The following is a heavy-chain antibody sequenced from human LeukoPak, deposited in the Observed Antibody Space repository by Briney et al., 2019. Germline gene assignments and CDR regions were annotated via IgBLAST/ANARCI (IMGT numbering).Heavy chain of an antibody. CDR2: IYTSGST. V-gene: IGHV4-4*07. CDR3: AREQWLVRYPYYFDY. CDR1: GGSLSSYY. D-gene: IGHD6-19*01. J-gene: IGHJ4*02. Sequence: SETLSLTCTVSGGSLSSYYWSWIRQPAGKGLEWIGRIYTSGSTNYNPSLKSRVTMSVDTSKNQFSLKLSPVTAADTAVYYCAREQWLVRYPYYFDYWGQGTLVTVSS.